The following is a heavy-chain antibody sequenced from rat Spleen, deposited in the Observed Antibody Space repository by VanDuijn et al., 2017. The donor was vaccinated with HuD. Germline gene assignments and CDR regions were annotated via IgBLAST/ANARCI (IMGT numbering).Heavy chain of an antibody. CDR2: ISYSGST. D-gene: IGHD1-11*01. V-gene: IGHV3-1*01. Sequence: EVQLQESGPGLVKPSQSLSLTCSVTGYSITSNYWAWIRKFPGNKMEWIGRISYSGSTKYSPSLESRISITRDTSQNQFFLRLNSVTTEDAATYYCARLGTEAIGNWFSYWGQGTLVTVSS. CDR3: ARLGTEAIGNWFSY. J-gene: IGHJ3*01. CDR1: GYSITSNY.